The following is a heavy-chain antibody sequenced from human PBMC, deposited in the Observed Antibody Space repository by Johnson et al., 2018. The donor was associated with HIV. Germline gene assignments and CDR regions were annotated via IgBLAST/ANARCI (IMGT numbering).Heavy chain of an antibody. D-gene: IGHD4-23*01. Sequence: QVQLVESGGGVVRPGGSLRLSCAASGFTFDDYGMSWVRQAPGKGLEWVAVISYDGSNKYYADSVKGRFTISRDNSKNTLYLQMNSLRAEDTAVYYCATSSTVVTPHDIWGQGTMVTVSS. J-gene: IGHJ3*02. V-gene: IGHV3-30*03. CDR2: ISYDGSNK. CDR1: GFTFDDYG. CDR3: ATSSTVVTPHDI.